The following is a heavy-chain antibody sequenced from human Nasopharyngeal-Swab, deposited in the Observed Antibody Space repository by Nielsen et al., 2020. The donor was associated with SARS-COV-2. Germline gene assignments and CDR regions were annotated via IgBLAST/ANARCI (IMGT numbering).Heavy chain of an antibody. V-gene: IGHV3-23*01. D-gene: IGHD2-8*02. J-gene: IGHJ3*02. Sequence: GESLKISCAASRFTFSSYAMSWVRQAPGKGLEWVSAISGSGGSTYYADSVKGRFTISRDNSKNTLYLQMNSLRAEDTAVYYCARGGYWYQDAFDIWGQGTMVTVSS. CDR3: ARGGYWYQDAFDI. CDR2: ISGSGGST. CDR1: RFTFSSYA.